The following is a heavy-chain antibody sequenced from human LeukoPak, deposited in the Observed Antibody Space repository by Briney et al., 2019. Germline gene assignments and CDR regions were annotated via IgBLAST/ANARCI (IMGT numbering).Heavy chain of an antibody. V-gene: IGHV3-23*01. D-gene: IGHD6-19*01. CDR1: GFTSGSYA. CDR3: AKTTAGYSSGRYPGWPVDY. J-gene: IGHJ4*02. CDR2: ISGRGGST. Sequence: PGGSLRLSCAASGFTSGSYAMYWVRQAPGKGLEWVSGISGRGGSTLYADSVKGRFTISRDNSENTGYLQMNSLRADDTAVYYCAKTTAGYSSGRYPGWPVDYWGQGTLVTVSS.